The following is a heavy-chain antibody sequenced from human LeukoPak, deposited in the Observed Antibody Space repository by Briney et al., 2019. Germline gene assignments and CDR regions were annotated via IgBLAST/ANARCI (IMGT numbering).Heavy chain of an antibody. Sequence: PSETLSLTCTVSGGPISGSSYYWGWIRQPPGKGLEWIGSIYYSGSTYYNPSLKSRVTISVDTSKNQFSLKLRSVTAADTAVYYCARISSSNWYNERGAFDVWGQGTMVTVSS. CDR3: ARISSSNWYNERGAFDV. CDR1: GGPISGSSYY. J-gene: IGHJ3*01. D-gene: IGHD6-13*01. V-gene: IGHV4-39*07. CDR2: IYYSGST.